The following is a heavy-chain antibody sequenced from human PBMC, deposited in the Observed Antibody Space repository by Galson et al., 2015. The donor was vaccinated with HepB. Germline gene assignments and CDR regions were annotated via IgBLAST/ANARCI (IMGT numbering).Heavy chain of an antibody. CDR1: GGSMTSSSFY. CDR2: IYYNGNT. D-gene: IGHD3-3*01. CDR3: VRGVAGVVISQHFDY. Sequence: ETLSLTCTVSGGSMTSSSFYWDWIRQPPGKGLEWIGSIYYNGNTYYNPSLKSRVTISKDTSKNQFSLRLNSVTAADTAVYYCVRGVAGVVISQHFDYWGQGAPVAVSS. V-gene: IGHV4-39*01. J-gene: IGHJ4*02.